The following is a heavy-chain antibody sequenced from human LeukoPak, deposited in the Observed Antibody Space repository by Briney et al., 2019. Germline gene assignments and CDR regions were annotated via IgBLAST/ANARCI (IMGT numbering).Heavy chain of an antibody. CDR1: GYSFTNYW. V-gene: IGHV5-51*01. CDR2: IYPGDSDT. D-gene: IGHD6-19*01. J-gene: IGHJ3*02. CDR3: ARGLAVAPGAFDI. Sequence: KNGESLKISCTGSGYSFTNYWIAWVRQMPGKGLEWMGIIYPGDSDTKYSPSFQGHITISADKSIGTAYLQWSSLKASDTAMYYCARGLAVAPGAFDIWGQGTMVTVSS.